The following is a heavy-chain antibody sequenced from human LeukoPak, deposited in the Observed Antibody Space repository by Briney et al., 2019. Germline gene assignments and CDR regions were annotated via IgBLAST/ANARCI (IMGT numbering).Heavy chain of an antibody. CDR1: GGSIRSYY. J-gene: IGHJ4*02. CDR2: IYYSGST. D-gene: IGHD5-12*01. Sequence: SETLSLTCTVSGGSIRSYYWSWIRQPPGKGLEWIANIYYSGSTNYNPSLKSRVTISLDTSKNQVSLKLSSVTAADTAVYYCASYSGYDTDYWGQGTLVTVSS. V-gene: IGHV4-59*01. CDR3: ASYSGYDTDY.